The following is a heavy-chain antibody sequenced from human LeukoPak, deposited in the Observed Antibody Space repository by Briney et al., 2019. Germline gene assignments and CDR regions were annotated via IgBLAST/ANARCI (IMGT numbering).Heavy chain of an antibody. CDR3: AREASNVRYCSGGSCLLPPDDAFDI. V-gene: IGHV4-4*07. Sequence: SETLSLTCTVSGGSISSYYWSWLRQPAGKGLEWLGRIYTSGSTNYKPSLKSRVTMSVDTSKNQFSLKLSPVTAADTAVYYCAREASNVRYCSGGSCLLPPDDAFDIWGQGTMVTVSS. CDR2: IYTSGST. D-gene: IGHD2-15*01. CDR1: GGSISSYY. J-gene: IGHJ3*02.